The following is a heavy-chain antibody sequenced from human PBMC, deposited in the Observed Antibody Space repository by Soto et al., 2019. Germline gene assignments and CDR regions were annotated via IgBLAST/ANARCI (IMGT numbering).Heavy chain of an antibody. Sequence: GGSLRLSCAASGFTFSSYWMSWVRQAPGKGLEWVANIKQDGSEKYYVDSVKGRFTISRDNAKNSLYLQMNSLRAEDTAVYYCARSIIQSKGVLIAAAGQSRYYYYYMDVWGKGTTVTVSS. CDR3: ARSIIQSKGVLIAAAGQSRYYYYYMDV. J-gene: IGHJ6*03. D-gene: IGHD6-13*01. CDR1: GFTFSSYW. CDR2: IKQDGSEK. V-gene: IGHV3-7*01.